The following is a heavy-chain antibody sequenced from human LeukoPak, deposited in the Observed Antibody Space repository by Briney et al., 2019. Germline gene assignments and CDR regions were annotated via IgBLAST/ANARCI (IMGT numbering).Heavy chain of an antibody. CDR2: IYSGGNT. V-gene: IGHV3-53*01. D-gene: IGHD1-26*01. J-gene: IGHJ1*01. Sequence: GGSLRLSCAASGFTVISNYMSWVRQAPGKGLEWVSVIYSGGNTYYADSVKGRFTISRDNSKNTLYLQTNSLRAEDTAVYYCARAWEQDWGQGTLVTVSS. CDR3: ARAWEQD. CDR1: GFTVISNY.